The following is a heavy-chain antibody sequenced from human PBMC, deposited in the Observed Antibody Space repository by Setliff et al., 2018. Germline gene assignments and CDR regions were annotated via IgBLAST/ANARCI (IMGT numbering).Heavy chain of an antibody. D-gene: IGHD6-6*01. CDR2: INHRGST. CDR1: GGTFSDYH. V-gene: IGHV4-34*01. CDR3: ARGRNIAARLLDS. Sequence: SETLSLTCAAYGGTFSDYHWTWIRQSPEKGLEWIGEINHRGSTNYNPSLKSRVTIDTSKDQFSLKLISMTAADTAVYYCARGRNIAARLLDSWGQGTLVT. J-gene: IGHJ4*02.